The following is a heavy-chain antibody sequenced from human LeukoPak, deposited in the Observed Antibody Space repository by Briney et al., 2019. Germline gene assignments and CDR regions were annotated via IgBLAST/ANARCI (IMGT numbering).Heavy chain of an antibody. V-gene: IGHV4-59*01. CDR1: GGSISSYY. CDR3: ARIGGYFDWLLTDYYYYGMDV. CDR2: IYYSGST. J-gene: IGHJ6*02. Sequence: TSETLSLTCTVSGGSISSYYWSWIRQPPGKGLEWIGYIYYSGSTNYNPSLKSRVTISVDTSKNQFSLKLSSVTAADTAVYYCARIGGYFDWLLTDYYYYGMDVWGQGTTVTVSS. D-gene: IGHD3-9*01.